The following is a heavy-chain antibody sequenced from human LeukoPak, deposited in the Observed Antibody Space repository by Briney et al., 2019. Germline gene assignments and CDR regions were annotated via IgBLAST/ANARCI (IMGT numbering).Heavy chain of an antibody. CDR2: INPNSGGT. V-gene: IGHV1-2*02. D-gene: IGHD2-8*01. J-gene: IGHJ4*02. CDR1: GYTFTGYY. Sequence: GASVKVSXKASGYTFTGYYMHWVRQAPGQGLEWMGWINPNSGGTNYAQKFQGRVTMTRDTSISTAYMELSRLRSDDTAVYYCARDKPDYCTNGVCYTAGFDYWGQGILVTVSS. CDR3: ARDKPDYCTNGVCYTAGFDY.